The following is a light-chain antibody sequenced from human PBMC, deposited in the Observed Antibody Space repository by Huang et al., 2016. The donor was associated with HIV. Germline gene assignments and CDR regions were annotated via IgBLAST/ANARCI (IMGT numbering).Light chain of an antibody. J-gene: IGKJ2*01. CDR3: HQSRSFPYT. V-gene: IGKV6-21*02. CDR2: YAS. CDR1: QSIGNS. Sequence: DIVLTQSPDFQSVTPQEKVTITCRASQSIGNSLHWYQQKPGQSPSLLIKYASQSISGVPSRFSGSGFGTDFTLTINSLESEDAATYYCHQSRSFPYTFGQGTRLEIK.